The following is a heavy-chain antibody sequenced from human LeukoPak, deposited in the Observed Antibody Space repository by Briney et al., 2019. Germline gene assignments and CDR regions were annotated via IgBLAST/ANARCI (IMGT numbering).Heavy chain of an antibody. CDR2: IYSGGST. Sequence: PGGSLRLSCAASGFTVSSNYMSWVRQAPGKGLEWVSVIYSGGSTYYADSVKGRFTISRDNSKNTLYLQMNSLRAEDTAVYYCARRMAAAGTDWYFDLWGRGTLVTVSS. CDR1: GFTVSSNY. CDR3: ARRMAAAGTDWYFDL. V-gene: IGHV3-53*01. D-gene: IGHD6-13*01. J-gene: IGHJ2*01.